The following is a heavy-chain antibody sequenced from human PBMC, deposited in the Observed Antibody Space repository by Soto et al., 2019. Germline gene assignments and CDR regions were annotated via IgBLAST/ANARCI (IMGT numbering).Heavy chain of an antibody. J-gene: IGHJ6*03. CDR2: IYYSGST. CDR3: ARQGTEGPGIIYYMDV. V-gene: IGHV4-59*08. D-gene: IGHD3-10*01. Sequence: QVQLQESGPGLVKPSETLSLTCSVSGGSITSYYWSWIRQPPGKGLEWIGFIYYSGSTTYNPSLKGRVTITVDTSKNQFSLRLSSVTAADTAEYYCARQGTEGPGIIYYMDVWGKGTTVTVSS. CDR1: GGSITSYY.